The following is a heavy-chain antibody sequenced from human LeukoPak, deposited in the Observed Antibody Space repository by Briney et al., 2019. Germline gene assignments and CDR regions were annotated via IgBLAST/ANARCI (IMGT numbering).Heavy chain of an antibody. CDR3: AKGGDISGWSPTYYYYGMDV. CDR1: GFTFSSYA. Sequence: PGGSLRLSCAASGFTFSSYAMHWVRQAPGKGLEWVAVISYDGSNEYYADSVKGRFTISRDNSKNTLYLQMNSLRAEDTAVYYCAKGGDISGWSPTYYYYGMDVWGQGTTVTVSS. V-gene: IGHV3-30-3*01. D-gene: IGHD6-19*01. CDR2: ISYDGSNE. J-gene: IGHJ6*02.